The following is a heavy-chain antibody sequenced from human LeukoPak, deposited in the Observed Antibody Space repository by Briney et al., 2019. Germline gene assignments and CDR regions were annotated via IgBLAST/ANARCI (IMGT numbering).Heavy chain of an antibody. Sequence: GGSLRLSCAASGFTFTTYEMNWVRQAPGKGLEWVSYMSNGGKTTYYADSVKGRFTISRDNAKNSLYLQMNSLRAEDTAVYYCARTRRFTMIVVVGDVFDIWGQGTLVTVSS. CDR1: GFTFTTYE. D-gene: IGHD3-22*01. V-gene: IGHV3-48*03. J-gene: IGHJ3*02. CDR3: ARTRRFTMIVVVGDVFDI. CDR2: MSNGGKTT.